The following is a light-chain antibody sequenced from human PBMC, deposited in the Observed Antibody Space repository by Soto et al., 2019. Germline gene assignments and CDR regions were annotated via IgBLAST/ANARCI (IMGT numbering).Light chain of an antibody. CDR1: QSINTW. Sequence: DIQMTQSPSTLSASIGDRVTITCRASQSINTWLAWYQHKPGKAPNLLIYDASNLESGVPLRFSGSGSGTEFTLTISNRQPDDFATYYCQQFNSYPLTFGGGTKVEI. V-gene: IGKV1-5*01. CDR3: QQFNSYPLT. J-gene: IGKJ4*01. CDR2: DAS.